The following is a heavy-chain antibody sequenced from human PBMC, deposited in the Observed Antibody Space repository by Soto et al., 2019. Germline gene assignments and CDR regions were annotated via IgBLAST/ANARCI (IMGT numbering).Heavy chain of an antibody. J-gene: IGHJ4*02. Sequence: QVQLVESGGGLVKPGGSLTLSCAASGFTFSDYYMSWIRQAPGKGLDWVSYISHSGTTIYYADSVKGRFTISRDNAKNSRYLQMNSLRAEDTAVSYCASFARYGDYGESFDSWGQGTLVTVSS. CDR1: GFTFSDYY. CDR2: ISHSGTTI. V-gene: IGHV3-11*01. CDR3: ASFARYGDYGESFDS. D-gene: IGHD4-17*01.